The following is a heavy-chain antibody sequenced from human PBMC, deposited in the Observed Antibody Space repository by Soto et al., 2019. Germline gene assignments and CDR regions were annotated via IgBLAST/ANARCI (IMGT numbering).Heavy chain of an antibody. D-gene: IGHD2-2*01. Sequence: QLQLQASGSGLVKPSQTLSLTCAVSGGSISSGGYSLSWMRQPPGKGLEWIGYIYHSGSTYYNPSLNGRVTISVDRSTNQLSLKLSSVTAAVTAVNYCASVPDRWGEGTLVTVSS. CDR3: ASVPDR. CDR2: IYHSGST. J-gene: IGHJ5*02. V-gene: IGHV4-30-2*01. CDR1: GGSISSGGYS.